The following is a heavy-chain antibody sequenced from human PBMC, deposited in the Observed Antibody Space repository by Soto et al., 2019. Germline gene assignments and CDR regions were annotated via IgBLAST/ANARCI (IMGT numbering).Heavy chain of an antibody. J-gene: IGHJ4*02. CDR2: ISSDGSNK. CDR3: AKGSYSGTYSDFDY. Sequence: GGSLRLSSAAPGFTFSSYDIHWVRQAPGKGLGWVAVISSDGSNKYYADSVKGRFTISRDNSKNTLYLQMNSLRAEDTAVYYCAKGSYSGTYSDFDYWGQGTLVTVSS. D-gene: IGHD1-26*01. CDR1: GFTFSSYD. V-gene: IGHV3-30*18.